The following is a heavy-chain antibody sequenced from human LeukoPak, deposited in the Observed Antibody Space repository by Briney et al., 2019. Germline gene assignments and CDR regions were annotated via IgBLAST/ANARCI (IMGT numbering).Heavy chain of an antibody. CDR2: IYYSGST. CDR1: GGSIGSYY. J-gene: IGHJ4*02. D-gene: IGHD3-10*01. Sequence: PSETLSLTCTVSGGSIGSYYWSWIRQPPGKGLQWIGNIYYSGSTNCNPSLNSRVAMSIDTSKNQLSLKLNSVTAADTAVYYCARRGGSESYLFDYWGQGTLVIVS. V-gene: IGHV4-59*08. CDR3: ARRGGSESYLFDY.